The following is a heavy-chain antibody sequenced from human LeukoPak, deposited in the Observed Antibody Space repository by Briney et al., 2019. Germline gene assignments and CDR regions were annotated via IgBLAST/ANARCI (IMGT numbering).Heavy chain of an antibody. CDR2: ISSSSSYI. CDR3: AKRGGSGSYYPFDY. V-gene: IGHV3-21*04. D-gene: IGHD3-10*01. CDR1: GFTFSSYS. Sequence: PGGSLRLSCAASGFTFSSYSMNWVRQAPGKGLEWVSSISSSSSYIYYADSVKGRFTISRDNAKNSLYLQMNSLRAEDTAVYYCAKRGGSGSYYPFDYWGQGTLVTVSS. J-gene: IGHJ4*02.